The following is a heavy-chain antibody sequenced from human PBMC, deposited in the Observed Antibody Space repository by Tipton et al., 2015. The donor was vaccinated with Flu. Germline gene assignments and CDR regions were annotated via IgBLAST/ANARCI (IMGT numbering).Heavy chain of an antibody. CDR3: ASTAGTVGYFQH. CDR2: IYYSGST. CDR1: GGSISSYY. J-gene: IGHJ1*01. Sequence: TLSLTCTVSGGSISSYYWSWIRQPPGKGLEWIGYIYYSGSTNYNPSLKSRVTISVDTSKNQFSLKLSSVTAAETAVYYCASTAGTVGYFQHWGQGTLVTVSS. D-gene: IGHD6-13*01. V-gene: IGHV4-59*01.